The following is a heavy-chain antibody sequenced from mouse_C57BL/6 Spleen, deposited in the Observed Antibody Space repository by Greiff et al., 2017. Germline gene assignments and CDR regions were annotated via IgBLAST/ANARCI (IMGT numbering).Heavy chain of an antibody. CDR1: GYAFSSYW. CDR3: TRTTTVVAPAMDY. V-gene: IGHV1-80*01. D-gene: IGHD1-1*01. Sequence: QVKLLQSGAELVKPGASVKISCKASGYAFSSYWMNWVKQRPGKGLEWIGQIYPGDGDTNYNGKFKGKATLTADKSSSTAYMQLSSLTAEDSVVYFCTRTTTVVAPAMDYWGQGTSVTVSS. CDR2: IYPGDGDT. J-gene: IGHJ4*01.